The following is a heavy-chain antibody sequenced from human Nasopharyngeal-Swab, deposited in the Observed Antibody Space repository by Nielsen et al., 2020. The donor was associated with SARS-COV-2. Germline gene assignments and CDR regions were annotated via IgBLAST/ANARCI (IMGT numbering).Heavy chain of an antibody. J-gene: IGHJ4*02. CDR3: ARPTWTRGHFDY. Sequence: GESLKISCAASGFTFRKYAMQWVRQAPGKGLEWVATVWFDGSNEYYADSVKGRFTISRDNSKSTVDLQMNSLRAEDTAVYYCARPTWTRGHFDYWGQGTLVTVSS. CDR2: VWFDGSNE. D-gene: IGHD3/OR15-3a*01. CDR1: GFTFRKYA. V-gene: IGHV3-33*01.